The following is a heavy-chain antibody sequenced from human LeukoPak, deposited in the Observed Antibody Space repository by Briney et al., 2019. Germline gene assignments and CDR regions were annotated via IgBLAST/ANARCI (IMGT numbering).Heavy chain of an antibody. CDR1: GYSISSGYY. CDR3: ARGAPYDILTGYPRRGYYYYMDV. Sequence: PSETLSLTCTVSGYSISSGYYWGWIRQPPGKGLEWIGSIYHSGSTYYNPSLKSRVTISVDTSKNQFSLKLSSVTAADTAVYYCARGAPYDILTGYPRRGYYYYMDVWGKGTTVTVSS. D-gene: IGHD3-9*01. J-gene: IGHJ6*03. CDR2: IYHSGST. V-gene: IGHV4-38-2*02.